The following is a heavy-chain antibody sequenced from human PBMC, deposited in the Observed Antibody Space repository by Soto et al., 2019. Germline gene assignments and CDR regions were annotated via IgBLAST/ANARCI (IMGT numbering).Heavy chain of an antibody. J-gene: IGHJ4*02. Sequence: QVQLVESGGGVVQPGRSLRLSCAASGFTFSSYAMHWVRQAPGKGLEWVAVISYDGSNKYYADSVKGRFTISRDNSKNTLYLQMNSLRAEDTAVYYCARDTSGWDRIQADYWGQGTLVTVSS. CDR3: ARDTSGWDRIQADY. CDR2: ISYDGSNK. CDR1: GFTFSSYA. V-gene: IGHV3-30-3*01. D-gene: IGHD6-19*01.